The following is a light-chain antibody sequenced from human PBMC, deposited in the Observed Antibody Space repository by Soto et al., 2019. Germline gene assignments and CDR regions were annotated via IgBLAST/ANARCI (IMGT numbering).Light chain of an antibody. V-gene: IGLV2-11*01. Sequence: QSALTQPRSVSGSPGQSVTISCAGSSADVGGYDFVSWYKQHPGKAPKLIISDVSKWPSGVPDRFSGSKSGSTASLTISGLQAEDEADYYCSSFAGSHVAFGGGTKLTVL. CDR3: SSFAGSHVA. CDR1: SADVGGYDF. J-gene: IGLJ2*01. CDR2: DVS.